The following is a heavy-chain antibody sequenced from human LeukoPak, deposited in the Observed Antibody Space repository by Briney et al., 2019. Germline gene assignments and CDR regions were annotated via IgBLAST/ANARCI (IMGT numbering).Heavy chain of an antibody. CDR3: ARGRWGYSSGWYDAFFDY. V-gene: IGHV4-39*07. D-gene: IGHD6-19*01. CDR1: GGSISSSSYY. J-gene: IGHJ4*02. CDR2: IYYSGST. Sequence: SETLSLTCTVSGGSISSSSYYWGWIRQPPGKGLEWIGSIYYSGSTYYNPSLKSRVTISVDTSKNQFSLKLSSVTAADTAVYYCARGRWGYSSGWYDAFFDYWGQGTLVTVSS.